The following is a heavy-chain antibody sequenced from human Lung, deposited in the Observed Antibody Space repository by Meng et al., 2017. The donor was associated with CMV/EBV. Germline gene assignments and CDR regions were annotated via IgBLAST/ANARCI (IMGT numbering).Heavy chain of an antibody. V-gene: IGHV3-48*03. CDR1: GFTFSSYE. D-gene: IGHD3-10*01. CDR3: ARDPLWFGVNYYYGMDV. Sequence: RGSXRLXCAASGFTFSSYEMNWVRQAPGKGLEWVSYISSNGSTIYYADSVKGRFTISRDNAKNSLYLQMNSLRAEDTAVYYCARDPLWFGVNYYYGMDVWGQAXLVTVSS. J-gene: IGHJ6*02. CDR2: ISSNGSTI.